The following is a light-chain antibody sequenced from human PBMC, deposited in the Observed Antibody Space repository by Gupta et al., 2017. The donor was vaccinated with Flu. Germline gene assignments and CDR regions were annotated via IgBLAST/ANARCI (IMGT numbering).Light chain of an antibody. CDR1: QSVMQGNGYSY. Sequence: DSVMIQSPCSRAFTPGESASISCRSSQSVMQGNGYSYLGWYLQKPGQAPQLLIYVGSNRATGVPDRFSGSGSGTDFTLKISRVEAEDVGVYYCQQSVKTPRYSFGQGTKLEIK. CDR2: VGS. CDR3: QQSVKTPRYS. V-gene: IGKV2-28*01. J-gene: IGKJ2*03.